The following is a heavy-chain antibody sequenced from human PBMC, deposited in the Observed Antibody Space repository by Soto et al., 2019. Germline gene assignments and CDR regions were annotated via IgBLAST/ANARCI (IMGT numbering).Heavy chain of an antibody. CDR1: GGSISSGGYY. V-gene: IGHV4-31*03. CDR2: IYYSGST. J-gene: IGHJ5*02. D-gene: IGHD3-3*01. Sequence: SETLSLTCTVSGGSISSGGYYWSWIRQHPGKGLEWIGYIYYSGSTYYNPSLKSRVTISVDTSKNQFSLKLSSVTAADTAVYYCARKNGVFWSGYYSSYRFDPWGQGTLVTVSS. CDR3: ARKNGVFWSGYYSSYRFDP.